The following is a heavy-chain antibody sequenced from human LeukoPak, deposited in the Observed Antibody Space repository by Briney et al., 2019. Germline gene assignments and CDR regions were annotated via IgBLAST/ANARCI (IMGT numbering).Heavy chain of an antibody. J-gene: IGHJ5*02. Sequence: SETLSLTCTVSGGSISSSSYYWGWVRQPPGKGLEWIGSIYYSGSTYYNPSLKSRVTISVDTSKNQFSLKLSSVTAADTAVYYCARSNRYYGSGTKGRNWFDPWGQGTLVTVSS. CDR3: ARSNRYYGSGTKGRNWFDP. CDR2: IYYSGST. D-gene: IGHD3-10*01. CDR1: GGSISSSSYY. V-gene: IGHV4-39*01.